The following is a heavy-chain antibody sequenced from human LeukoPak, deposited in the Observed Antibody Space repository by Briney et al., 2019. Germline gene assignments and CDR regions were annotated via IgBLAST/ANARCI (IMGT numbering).Heavy chain of an antibody. D-gene: IGHD2-15*01. CDR3: ATAYCSGGSCYHRGPYYFGY. J-gene: IGHJ4*02. CDR2: IRYDGTNK. Sequence: GGSLRLSCAASGFTFSTYGMHWVRQAPGKGLEWVASIRYDGTNKYYADSVKGRFTISRDNSKNTLYLQLNSLRAEDTAVYFCATAYCSGGSCYHRGPYYFGYWGQGTLVTVSS. V-gene: IGHV3-30*02. CDR1: GFTFSTYG.